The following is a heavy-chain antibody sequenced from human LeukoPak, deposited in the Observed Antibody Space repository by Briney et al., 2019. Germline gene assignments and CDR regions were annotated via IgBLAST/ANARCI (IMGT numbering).Heavy chain of an antibody. D-gene: IGHD4-17*01. Sequence: SETLSLTCTVSGGSISSYYWNWIRQPPGKGLEWIGYIYYSGTTNYNPSLKSRVTISVDTSKNQFSLKLSSVTAADTAVYYCARTGTVTTVRAYYYYGMDVWGQGTTVTVSS. CDR1: GGSISSYY. V-gene: IGHV4-59*01. CDR3: ARTGTVTTVRAYYYYGMDV. J-gene: IGHJ6*02. CDR2: IYYSGTT.